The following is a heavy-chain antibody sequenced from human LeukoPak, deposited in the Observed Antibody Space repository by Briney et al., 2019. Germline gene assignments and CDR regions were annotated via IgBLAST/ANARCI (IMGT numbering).Heavy chain of an antibody. V-gene: IGHV3-74*01. CDR2: INTDGSST. J-gene: IGHJ4*02. CDR1: GFTFSSYW. CDR3: ARGDYDFWSGPTHYDY. D-gene: IGHD3-3*01. Sequence: GGSLRLSCAASGFTFSSYWLHWVRQAPGKGLVWVSRINTDGSSTSYADSVKGRLTISRDNAKNTLYLQMNSLRAEDTAVYYCARGDYDFWSGPTHYDYWGQGILVTVSS.